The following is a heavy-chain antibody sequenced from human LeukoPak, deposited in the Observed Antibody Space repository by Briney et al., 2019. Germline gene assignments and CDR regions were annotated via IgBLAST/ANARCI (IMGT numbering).Heavy chain of an antibody. J-gene: IGHJ2*01. V-gene: IGHV4-59*03. CDR3: ATIRDTAHRYWYFDL. Sequence: SETLSLTCTVSGDSISSYYSSWIRQPPGKGLEWIGYMYYSGSTSYNPSLKSRVTMSVDTSKNQFSLKLSSVTAADTAVYYCATIRDTAHRYWYFDLWGRGTLVIVSS. CDR2: MYYSGST. CDR1: GDSISSYY. D-gene: IGHD5-18*01.